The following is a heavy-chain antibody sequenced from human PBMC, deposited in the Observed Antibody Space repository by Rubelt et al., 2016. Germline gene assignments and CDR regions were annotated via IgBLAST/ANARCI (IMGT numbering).Heavy chain of an antibody. Sequence: GSIYYSGSTYYNPSLKSRVTISVDTSKNQFSLKLNSVTAADTAVYYCAREGVGYCSSTSCNGGRMGYWGQGTLVTVSS. J-gene: IGHJ4*02. D-gene: IGHD2-2*01. CDR2: IYYSGST. CDR3: AREGVGYCSSTSCNGGRMGY. V-gene: IGHV4-39*07.